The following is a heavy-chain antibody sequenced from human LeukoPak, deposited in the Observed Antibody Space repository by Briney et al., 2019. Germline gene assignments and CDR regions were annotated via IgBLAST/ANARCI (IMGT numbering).Heavy chain of an antibody. Sequence: GGSLRLSCAASGFTFSSYAMHWVRQAPGKGLEWVAVISYDGSNKYYADSVKGRFTISRDNSKNTLYLQMNSLRAEDTAVYCCARVGGSYWGYFDYWGQGTLVTVSS. CDR1: GFTFSSYA. D-gene: IGHD1-26*01. CDR2: ISYDGSNK. V-gene: IGHV3-30-3*01. J-gene: IGHJ4*02. CDR3: ARVGGSYWGYFDY.